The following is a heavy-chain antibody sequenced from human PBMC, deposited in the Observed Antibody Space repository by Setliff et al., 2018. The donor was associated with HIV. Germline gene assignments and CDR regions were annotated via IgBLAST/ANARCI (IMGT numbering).Heavy chain of an antibody. CDR1: GGSFNGYY. Sequence: SETLSLTCAVYGGSFNGYYWSWIRQPPGKGLEWIGEINHSGSTNYNPSLKSRVTMSVDKSKNQFSLRLSSVTAADTAVYYCARARRTGSGPKYFQHWGQGTLVTV. CDR3: ARARRTGSGPKYFQH. CDR2: INHSGST. V-gene: IGHV4-34*01. J-gene: IGHJ1*01. D-gene: IGHD2-15*01.